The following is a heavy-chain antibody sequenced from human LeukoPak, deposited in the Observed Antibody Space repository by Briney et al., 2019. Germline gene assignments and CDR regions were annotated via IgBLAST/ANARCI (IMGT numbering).Heavy chain of an antibody. Sequence: PGGSLRLSCAASGFTFSSYEMNWVRQAPGKGLEWVAVISYDGSNKYYADSVKGRFTISRDNSKNTLYLQMNSLRAEDTAVYYCARDDDRPGRGYSYGLSYWGQGTLVTVSS. CDR2: ISYDGSNK. J-gene: IGHJ4*02. CDR1: GFTFSSYE. CDR3: ARDDDRPGRGYSYGLSY. D-gene: IGHD5-18*01. V-gene: IGHV3-30*04.